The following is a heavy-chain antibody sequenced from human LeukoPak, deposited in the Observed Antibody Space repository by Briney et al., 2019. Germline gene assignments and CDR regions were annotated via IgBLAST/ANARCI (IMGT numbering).Heavy chain of an antibody. Sequence: GGSLRLSCAASGFTFSGTAMHWVRQASGKGLEWVGRIRNKANSFATAYAASVRGRFTISRDDSKNTAYLQMNSLKTEDTAVYYCTRNYDSSGYDYWGQGTLVTVSS. D-gene: IGHD3-22*01. V-gene: IGHV3-73*01. CDR3: TRNYDSSGYDY. CDR2: IRNKANSFAT. CDR1: GFTFSGTA. J-gene: IGHJ4*02.